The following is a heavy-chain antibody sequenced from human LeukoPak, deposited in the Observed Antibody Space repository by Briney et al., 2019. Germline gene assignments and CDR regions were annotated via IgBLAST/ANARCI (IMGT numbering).Heavy chain of an antibody. V-gene: IGHV3-7*03. D-gene: IGHD2-15*01. CDR2: IEEDGDKR. J-gene: IGHJ4*02. CDR1: GFTFSSYW. Sequence: GGSLRLSCAASGFTFSSYWMTWVRQPPGKGLEWVATIEEDGDKRYYVDSVKGRFTISRDNAKNSLYLQMNSLRAKDTAVYYCARDGVAYWGQGTLVIVSS. CDR3: ARDGVAY.